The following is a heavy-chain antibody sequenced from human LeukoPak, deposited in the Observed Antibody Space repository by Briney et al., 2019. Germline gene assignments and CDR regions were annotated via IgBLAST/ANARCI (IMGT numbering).Heavy chain of an antibody. Sequence: PSETLSLTCTVSGGSISSGSYYWSWIRQPAGTGLEWIERIYTSGSTNYNPSLKSRVTISVDTSKNQFSLKLSSVTAADTAVYYCARVAAAAGTRWDNWFDPWGQGTLVTVSS. CDR2: IYTSGST. V-gene: IGHV4-61*02. J-gene: IGHJ5*02. CDR3: ARVAAAAGTRWDNWFDP. CDR1: GGSISSGSYY. D-gene: IGHD6-13*01.